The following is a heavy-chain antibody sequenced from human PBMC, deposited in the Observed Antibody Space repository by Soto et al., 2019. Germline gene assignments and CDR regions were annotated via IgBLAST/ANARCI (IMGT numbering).Heavy chain of an antibody. Sequence: SETLSLTCTVSGGSISSGGYYWSWIRQHPGKGLEWIGYIYYSGSTYYNPSLKSRVTISVDTSKNQFSLKLSSVTAADTAVYYCARDRVPAAIHYYYYYGMDVWGQGTTVTVSS. V-gene: IGHV4-31*03. CDR3: ARDRVPAAIHYYYYYGMDV. CDR1: GGSISSGGYY. D-gene: IGHD2-2*01. CDR2: IYYSGST. J-gene: IGHJ6*02.